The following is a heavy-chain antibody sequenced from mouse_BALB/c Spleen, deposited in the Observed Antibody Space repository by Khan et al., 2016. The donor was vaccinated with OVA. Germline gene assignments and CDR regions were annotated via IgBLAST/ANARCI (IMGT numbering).Heavy chain of an antibody. V-gene: IGHV1S135*01. CDR2: IDPFNGST. D-gene: IGHD2-2*01. CDR3: ARHGYVAWFAY. CDR1: GYSSTTYY. Sequence: VQLQQSGPGLMKPSASVKISCKASGYSSTTYYIHYLKQNHGKSIVWFGYIDPFNGSTSYNHYFKGRATFTVDKSSSPAYLHLKTLTTEDSAVYYCARHGYVAWFAYWGQGTLVTVSA. J-gene: IGHJ3*01.